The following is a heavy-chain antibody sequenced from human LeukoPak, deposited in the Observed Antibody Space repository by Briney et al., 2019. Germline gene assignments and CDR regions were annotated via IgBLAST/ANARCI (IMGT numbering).Heavy chain of an antibody. Sequence: PSETLSLTCTVSGGSISNSSYYWGWIRQPPGKGLEWIGSMCYSGSTYSGSTFYNPSLKSRVTISIDTSKNQFSLKLRSMTAADTALYYCARRPEHRSFVWGKGTTVTVSS. V-gene: IGHV4-39*01. J-gene: IGHJ6*04. D-gene: IGHD1/OR15-1a*01. CDR3: ARRPEHRSFV. CDR2: MCYSGSTYSGST. CDR1: GGSISNSSYY.